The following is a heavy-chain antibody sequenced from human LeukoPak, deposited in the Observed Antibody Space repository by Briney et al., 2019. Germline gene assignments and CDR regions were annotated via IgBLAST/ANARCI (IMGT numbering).Heavy chain of an antibody. D-gene: IGHD3-22*01. CDR2: IYHSGGT. Sequence: SGTLSLTCAVSGGSISSSTNWWSWVRQPPGKGLEWIGEIYHSGGTNYNPSLKSRITISVDTSKNQFSLKLISVTAADTAVYYCARADRDYYDSSGYYYVLLGAFDIWGQGTMVTVSS. CDR1: GGSISSSTNW. J-gene: IGHJ3*02. CDR3: ARADRDYYDSSGYYYVLLGAFDI. V-gene: IGHV4-4*02.